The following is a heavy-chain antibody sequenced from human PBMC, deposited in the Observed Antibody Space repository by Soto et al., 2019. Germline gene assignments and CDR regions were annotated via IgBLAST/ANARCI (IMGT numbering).Heavy chain of an antibody. V-gene: IGHV2-5*01. CDR2: IYWNDDK. CDR1: GFSLSTSGVG. Sequence: SGPTLVNPTQTLKLTCNFSGFSLSTSGVGVGWIRQPPGKALEWLALIYWNDDKRYSPSLKDRLAISKDTSKNQVVLTMTKMDPVDTATYYCARMRSDYDSSGLDYWGQRILVTVSS. D-gene: IGHD3-22*01. J-gene: IGHJ4*02. CDR3: ARMRSDYDSSGLDY.